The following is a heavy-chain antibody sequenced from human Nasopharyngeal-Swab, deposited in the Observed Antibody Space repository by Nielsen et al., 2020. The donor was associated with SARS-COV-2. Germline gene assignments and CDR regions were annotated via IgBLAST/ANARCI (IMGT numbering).Heavy chain of an antibody. Sequence: RQAPGKGLEWIGSIYYSGSTYYNPSLKSRVTISVDTSKNQFSLELSSVTAADTAVYCRARRVARAPRHEGDYYYGMDVWGQGTTVTVSS. J-gene: IGHJ6*02. D-gene: IGHD3-16*01. CDR3: ARRVARAPRHEGDYYYGMDV. V-gene: IGHV4-39*01. CDR2: IYYSGST.